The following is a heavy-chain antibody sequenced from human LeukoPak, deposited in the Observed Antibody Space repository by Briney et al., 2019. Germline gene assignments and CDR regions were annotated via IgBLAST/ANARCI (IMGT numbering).Heavy chain of an antibody. J-gene: IGHJ5*02. CDR1: GFNSSKAW. V-gene: IGHV3-15*01. CDR3: TTPSWHWFVP. CDR2: IKSKADGETT. Sequence: GALRLSSAASGFNSSKAWVSCAGHAPLQGREWFGRIKSKADGETTDYAAPVNGRSTISRTHSKNTRYLQMNSPTTEYTGVYYCTTPSWHWFVPWGQGTLVTVSS.